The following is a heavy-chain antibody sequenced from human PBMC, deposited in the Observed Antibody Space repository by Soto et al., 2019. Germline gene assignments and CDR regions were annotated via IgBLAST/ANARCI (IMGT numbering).Heavy chain of an antibody. V-gene: IGHV1-8*01. CDR2: MNPNSGNT. D-gene: IGHD1-7*01. CDR1: GYTFTSYY. J-gene: IGHJ6*02. CDR3: ARVNWNYVYYYYGMDV. Sequence: ASVKVSCKASGYTFTSYYINWVRQATGQGLEWMGWMNPNSGNTGYAQKFQGRVTMTRNTSISTAYMELSSLRSEDTAVYYCARVNWNYVYYYYGMDVWGQGTTVTVSS.